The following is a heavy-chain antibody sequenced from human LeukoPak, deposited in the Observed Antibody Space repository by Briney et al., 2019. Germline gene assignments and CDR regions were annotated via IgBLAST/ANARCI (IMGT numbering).Heavy chain of an antibody. V-gene: IGHV3-48*03. Sequence: GGSLRLSCAASGFTFSSYEMNWVRQAPGKGLEWVSYISSSGSTIYYADSVKGRFTISRDNSKNTLYLQMNSLRAEDTAVYYCAKSETMVRGVSNWFDPWGQGTLVTVSS. D-gene: IGHD3-10*01. J-gene: IGHJ5*02. CDR3: AKSETMVRGVSNWFDP. CDR2: ISSSGSTI. CDR1: GFTFSSYE.